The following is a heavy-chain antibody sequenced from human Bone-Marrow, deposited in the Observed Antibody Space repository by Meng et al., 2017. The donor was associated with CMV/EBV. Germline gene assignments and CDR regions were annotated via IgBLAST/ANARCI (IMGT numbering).Heavy chain of an antibody. Sequence: ASVKVSCKASGYTFTGYYMHWVRQAPGQGLEWMGWINPNSGGTNYAQKFQGRVTMTRDTSISTAYMELSRLRSDDTAVYYCARDLGAAAGSYYYYGRDVWGQGTTVTVSS. D-gene: IGHD6-13*01. CDR2: INPNSGGT. CDR3: ARDLGAAAGSYYYYGRDV. CDR1: GYTFTGYY. J-gene: IGHJ6*02. V-gene: IGHV1-2*02.